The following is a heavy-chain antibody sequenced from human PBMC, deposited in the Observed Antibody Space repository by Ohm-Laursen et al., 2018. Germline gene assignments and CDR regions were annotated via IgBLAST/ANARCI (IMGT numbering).Heavy chain of an antibody. Sequence: SLRLSCTASGFTFSSYTMTWVRQAPGKGLEWVSYISSSGSTIYYADSVKGRFTVSRDNAKNSLFLQMNSLRAEDTAVYYCARNSSTWGRSVDYWGQGALVTVSS. CDR3: ARNSSTWGRSVDY. CDR1: GFTFSSYT. CDR2: ISSSGSTI. V-gene: IGHV3-48*04. J-gene: IGHJ4*02. D-gene: IGHD2-2*01.